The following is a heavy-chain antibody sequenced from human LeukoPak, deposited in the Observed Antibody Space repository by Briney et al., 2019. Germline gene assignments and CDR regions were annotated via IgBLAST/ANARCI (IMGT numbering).Heavy chain of an antibody. CDR2: ISYDGSNK. CDR3: AKSARGYCSDGSCYDAFDI. V-gene: IGHV3-30*18. J-gene: IGHJ3*02. D-gene: IGHD2-15*01. CDR1: GFTFSSYG. Sequence: GGSLRLSCAASGFTFSSYGMHWVRQAPGKGLEWVAVISYDGSNKYYADSVKGRFTISRDNSKNTLYLQMNSLRAEDTAVYYCAKSARGYCSDGSCYDAFDIWGQGTMVTVSS.